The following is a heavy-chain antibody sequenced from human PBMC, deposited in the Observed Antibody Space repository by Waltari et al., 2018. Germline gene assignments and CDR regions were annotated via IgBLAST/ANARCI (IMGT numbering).Heavy chain of an antibody. J-gene: IGHJ6*02. CDR1: GGTFSSYA. Sequence: QVQLVQSGAEVKKPGSSVKVSCKASGGTFSSYAISWVRQAPGQGLEWMGRIIPILGIANYAQKFQGRVTITADKSTSTAYMELSSLRSEDTAVYYCARDYDGNWNYLGRYYYYGMDVWGQGTTVTVSS. CDR2: IIPILGIA. CDR3: ARDYDGNWNYLGRYYYYGMDV. V-gene: IGHV1-69*09. D-gene: IGHD1-7*01.